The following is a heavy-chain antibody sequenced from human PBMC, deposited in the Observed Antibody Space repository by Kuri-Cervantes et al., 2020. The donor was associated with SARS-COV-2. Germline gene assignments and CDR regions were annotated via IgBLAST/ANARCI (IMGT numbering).Heavy chain of an antibody. V-gene: IGHV3-74*01. J-gene: IGHJ4*02. Sequence: GGSLRLSCAASGFTFSGHWIHWVRQAPGKGLVWVSRINPDGSYTNNADSVKGRFTLSRDNAKNMLFLQMNSLRAEATSVYYCVRDGDHWNFDYWGQGTLVTVSS. CDR2: INPDGSYT. CDR3: VRDGDHWNFDY. D-gene: IGHD1-1*01. CDR1: GFTFSGHW.